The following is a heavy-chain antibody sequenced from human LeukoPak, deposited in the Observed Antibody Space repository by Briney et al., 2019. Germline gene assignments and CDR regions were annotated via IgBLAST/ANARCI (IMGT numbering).Heavy chain of an antibody. D-gene: IGHD5-18*01. Sequence: GGSLRLSRAASGFTFSSYEMNWVRQAPGKGLEWVSYISSSGSTIYYADSVKGRFTISRDNAKNSLYLQMNSLRAEDTAVYYCAGRYIYGLFDYWGQGTLLTVSS. CDR2: ISSSGSTI. J-gene: IGHJ4*02. CDR3: AGRYIYGLFDY. V-gene: IGHV3-48*03. CDR1: GFTFSSYE.